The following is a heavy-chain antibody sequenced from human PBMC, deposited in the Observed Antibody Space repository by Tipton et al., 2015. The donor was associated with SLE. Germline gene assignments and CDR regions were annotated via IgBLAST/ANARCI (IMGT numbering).Heavy chain of an antibody. J-gene: IGHJ4*02. CDR2: ISGDNDNT. CDR3: ARALLPFGVISPGGY. CDR1: GYTFTNYG. D-gene: IGHD3-3*01. Sequence: QLVQSGAEVKKPGASVKVSCKASGYTFTNYGISWVRQAPGQGLEWMGWISGDNDNTNYAQRLQGRVTMTTDTSTSTAYMELRSLTSDDTAVYYCARALLPFGVISPGGYWGQGTLVTVSA. V-gene: IGHV1-18*01.